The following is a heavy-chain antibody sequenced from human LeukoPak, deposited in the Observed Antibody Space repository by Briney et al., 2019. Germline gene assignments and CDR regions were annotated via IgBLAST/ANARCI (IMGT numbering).Heavy chain of an antibody. Sequence: PGRSLRLSSAASGFTFSSYGMHWVRQAPGKGLEWVAVISYDGSNKYYADSVKGRFTISRDNSKNTLYLQMNSLRAEDTAVYYCASGSDTMIVVVGVYFDYWGQGTLVTVSS. V-gene: IGHV3-30*03. CDR3: ASGSDTMIVVVGVYFDY. CDR1: GFTFSSYG. D-gene: IGHD3-22*01. CDR2: ISYDGSNK. J-gene: IGHJ4*02.